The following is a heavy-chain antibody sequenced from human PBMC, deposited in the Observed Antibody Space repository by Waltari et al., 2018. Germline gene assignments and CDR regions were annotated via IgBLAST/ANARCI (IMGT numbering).Heavy chain of an antibody. J-gene: IGHJ3*02. CDR3: ARDRWGYYYDSSGYYDNAFDI. D-gene: IGHD3-22*01. V-gene: IGHV4-38-2*02. Sequence: QVQLQESGPGLVKPSETLSLTCAVSGYSISSGYYWGWIRQPPGKGLEWIGSIYHSGSTYYNPSLKSRVTISVDTSKNQFSLKLSSVTAADTAVYYCARDRWGYYYDSSGYYDNAFDIWGQGTMVTVSS. CDR1: GYSISSGYY. CDR2: IYHSGST.